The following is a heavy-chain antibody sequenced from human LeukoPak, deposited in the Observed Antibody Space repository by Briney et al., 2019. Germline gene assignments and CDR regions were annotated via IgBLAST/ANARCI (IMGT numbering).Heavy chain of an antibody. CDR2: TYHSGST. D-gene: IGHD6-13*01. J-gene: IGHJ4*02. CDR3: ARDGTAGTRLDY. Sequence: TSETLSLTCAVSGYSISSGYYWGWIRQPPGKGLEWIGSTYHSGSTYYNPSLKSRVTISVDTSKNQFSLKLSSVTAADTAVYYCARDGTAGTRLDYWGQGTLVTVSS. V-gene: IGHV4-38-2*02. CDR1: GYSISSGYY.